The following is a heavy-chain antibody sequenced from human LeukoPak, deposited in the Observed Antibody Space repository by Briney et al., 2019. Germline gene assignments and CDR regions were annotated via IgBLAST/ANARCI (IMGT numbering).Heavy chain of an antibody. CDR2: INHSGST. J-gene: IGHJ6*02. Sequence: SETLSLTCTVSGGSISSGGYYWSWIRQPPGKGLEWIGEINHSGSTNYNPSLKSRVTISVDTSKNQFSLKLSSVTAADTAVYYCARGVQRGYYGMDVWGQGTTVTVSS. V-gene: IGHV4-39*07. CDR1: GGSISSGGYY. D-gene: IGHD6-25*01. CDR3: ARGVQRGYYGMDV.